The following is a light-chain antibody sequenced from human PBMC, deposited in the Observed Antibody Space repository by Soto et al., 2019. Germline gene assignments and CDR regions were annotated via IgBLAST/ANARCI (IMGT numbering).Light chain of an antibody. CDR3: QQHSSAPLT. Sequence: EIVLTQSPATLSLSPGERATLSCRASQSVSSYLAWYQQKPGQAPRLLIYDASNRATGIPARFSGSGSGTDFTLTISRLEPEDFAVYYCQQHSSAPLTFGQGTKVDIK. CDR2: DAS. V-gene: IGKV3-11*01. J-gene: IGKJ1*01. CDR1: QSVSSY.